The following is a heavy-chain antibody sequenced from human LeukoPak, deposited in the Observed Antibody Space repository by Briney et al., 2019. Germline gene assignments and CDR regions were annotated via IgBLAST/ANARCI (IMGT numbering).Heavy chain of an antibody. J-gene: IGHJ3*02. CDR2: IGAFNGNT. CDR3: ARDFLSYDGSENHFEDTFDI. V-gene: IGHV1-18*01. D-gene: IGHD3-22*01. CDR1: GYSFDRYV. Sequence: ASVKVSCKASGYSFDRYVGSWVRQAPGQGLEWLGWIGAFNGNTNYAQNLQGRVTMNADTSTTTAYMELRSLSSDDTAVYYCARDFLSYDGSENHFEDTFDIWGQGTMVIVSS.